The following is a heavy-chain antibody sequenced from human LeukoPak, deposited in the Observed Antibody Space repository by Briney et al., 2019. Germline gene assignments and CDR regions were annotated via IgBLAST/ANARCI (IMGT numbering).Heavy chain of an antibody. V-gene: IGHV4-31*03. CDR1: GGSISSGGYY. Sequence: SETLSLTCTVSGGSISSGGYYWSWIRQHPGKGLEWIGYIYYSGSTYYNPSLKSRVTISVDTSKNQFSLKLSSVTASDTAVYYCARAGSGYEYYFVYWGQGTLVTVSS. J-gene: IGHJ4*02. CDR3: ARAGSGYEYYFVY. CDR2: IYYSGST. D-gene: IGHD5-12*01.